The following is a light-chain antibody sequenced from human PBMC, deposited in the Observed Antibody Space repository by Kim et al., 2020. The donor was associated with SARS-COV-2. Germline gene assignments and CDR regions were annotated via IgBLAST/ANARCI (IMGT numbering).Light chain of an antibody. J-gene: IGKJ5*01. CDR2: HAS. CDR3: QQYKNRPPIT. CDR1: QSISSA. Sequence: EIVMTQSPATLFVSPGERVTLSCRASQSISSALAWYQQKPGQAPRLLIFHASTRAPGIPGRFSGSGSGTEFTLTISSLQSEDFAVYYCQQYKNRPPITFGQGTRLEIK. V-gene: IGKV3-15*01.